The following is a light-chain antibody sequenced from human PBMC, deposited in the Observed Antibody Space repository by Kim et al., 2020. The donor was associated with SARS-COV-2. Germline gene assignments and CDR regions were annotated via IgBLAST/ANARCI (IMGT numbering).Light chain of an antibody. J-gene: IGKJ1*01. CDR1: QSVDVW. Sequence: DIQMTQSPSTLSASVGDKVTITCRASQSVDVWLAWYQQKPGKAPKLLIYKASTLQSDVPSRFSASGSGTEFTLTISSLQPDDFATYYCQQYQTYRTFGQGTKVDIK. CDR2: KAS. CDR3: QQYQTYRT. V-gene: IGKV1-5*03.